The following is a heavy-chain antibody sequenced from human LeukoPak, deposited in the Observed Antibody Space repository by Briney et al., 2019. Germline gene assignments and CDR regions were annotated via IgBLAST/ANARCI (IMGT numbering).Heavy chain of an antibody. V-gene: IGHV1-2*02. CDR2: INPNSGGT. CDR1: GYTFTGYY. J-gene: IGHJ4*02. D-gene: IGHD2-2*01. Sequence: WASVKVSCKASGYTFTGYYMHWVRQAPGQGLGWMGWINPNSGGTNYAQKFQGRVTMTRDTSISTAYMELSRLRSDDTAVYYCARARYCSSTSCSNFDYWGQGTLVTVSS. CDR3: ARARYCSSTSCSNFDY.